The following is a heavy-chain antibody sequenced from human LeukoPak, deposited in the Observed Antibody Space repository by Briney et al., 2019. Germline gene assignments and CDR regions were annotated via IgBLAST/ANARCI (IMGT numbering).Heavy chain of an antibody. J-gene: IGHJ6*03. CDR3: ARGIAARRRFNYYYYMDV. Sequence: PGGSLRLSCAASGFTFSSYWMSWVRQAPGKGLEWVANIKQDGSEKYYVDSVKGRFTISRDNAKNSLYLQMNSLRAEDTAVYYCARGIAARRRFNYYYYMDVWGKGTTVTVSS. V-gene: IGHV3-7*01. CDR1: GFTFSSYW. CDR2: IKQDGSEK. D-gene: IGHD6-6*01.